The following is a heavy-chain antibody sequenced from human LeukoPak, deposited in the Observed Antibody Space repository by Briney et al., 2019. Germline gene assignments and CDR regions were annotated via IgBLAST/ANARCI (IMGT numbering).Heavy chain of an antibody. J-gene: IGHJ3*02. D-gene: IGHD3-10*01. CDR3: AKDTTLIRGRKRGGAFDI. CDR1: GFTFSSYG. V-gene: IGHV3-30*18. CDR2: ISYDGSNK. Sequence: PGGSLRLSCAASGFTFSSYGMHWVRQAPGKGLEWVAVISYDGSNKYYADSVKGRFTISRDNSKNTLYLQMNSLRAEDTAVYYCAKDTTLIRGRKRGGAFDIWGQGTMVTVSS.